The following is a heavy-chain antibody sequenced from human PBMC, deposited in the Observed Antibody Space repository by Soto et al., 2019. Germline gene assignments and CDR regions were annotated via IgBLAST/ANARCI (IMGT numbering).Heavy chain of an antibody. J-gene: IGHJ1*01. Sequence: SVKVSCKASGVTFSSYAISWVRQAPGQGLEWMGGIIPIFGTANYAQKFQGRVTITADESTSTAYMELSSLRSEDTAVYYCARGRYYYDSSGYLPAEYFQHWGQGTLVTVS. D-gene: IGHD3-22*01. CDR1: GVTFSSYA. CDR2: IIPIFGTA. V-gene: IGHV1-69*13. CDR3: ARGRYYYDSSGYLPAEYFQH.